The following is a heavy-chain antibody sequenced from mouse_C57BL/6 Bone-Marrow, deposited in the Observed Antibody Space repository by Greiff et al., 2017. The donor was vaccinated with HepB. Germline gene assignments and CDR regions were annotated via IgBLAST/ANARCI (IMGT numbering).Heavy chain of an antibody. Sequence: VQRVESGAELVKPGASVKLSCKASGYTFTEYTIHWVKQRSGQGLEWIGWFYPGSGSIKYNEKFKDKATLTADKSSSTVYMELSRLTSEDSAVYFCARHPYYDYLYWYFDVWGTGTTVTVSS. V-gene: IGHV1-62-2*01. D-gene: IGHD2-4*01. J-gene: IGHJ1*03. CDR3: ARHPYYDYLYWYFDV. CDR2: FYPGSGSI. CDR1: GYTFTEYT.